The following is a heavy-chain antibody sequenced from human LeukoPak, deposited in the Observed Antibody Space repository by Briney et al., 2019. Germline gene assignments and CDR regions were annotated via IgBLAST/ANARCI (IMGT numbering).Heavy chain of an antibody. J-gene: IGHJ4*02. CDR1: GGSMRSTSYF. D-gene: IGHD2-8*01. Sequence: KPSETLSLTCTVSGGSMRSTSYFWGWIRHPPGKGLEWIGTVYYSGSTYYSPSLKSRVTISLGTSKNQFSLKLTSVTAADTAVYYCATLYGYARSWSHFNYWGQGTLVTVSS. V-gene: IGHV4-39*01. CDR2: VYYSGST. CDR3: ATLYGYARSWSHFNY.